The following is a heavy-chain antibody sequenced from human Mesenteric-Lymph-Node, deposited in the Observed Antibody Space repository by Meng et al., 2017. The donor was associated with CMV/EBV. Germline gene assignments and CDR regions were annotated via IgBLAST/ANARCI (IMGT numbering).Heavy chain of an antibody. CDR2: IKQDGSEK. J-gene: IGHJ3*02. Sequence: GGSLRLSCSASGFTFSSYWMSWVRQAPGKGLEWVANIKQDGSEKYYVDSVKGRFTISRDNAKNSLYLQMNSLRAEDTAVYYCARLGGYYDSSGYYNTDAFDIWGQGTMVTVSS. CDR3: ARLGGYYDSSGYYNTDAFDI. V-gene: IGHV3-7*01. CDR1: GFTFSSYW. D-gene: IGHD3-22*01.